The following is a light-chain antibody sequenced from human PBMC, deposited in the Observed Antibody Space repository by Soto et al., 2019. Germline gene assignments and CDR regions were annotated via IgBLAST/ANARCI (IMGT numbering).Light chain of an antibody. CDR2: WAS. Sequence: DLLLTPSPDFLAVALRPSSTIKCRSSQSVLFSSNDRNYLAWYQQRPGQPPKLLIYWASTRESGVPDRFSGSGSGTHFTLTISYLQAEDVTVYYCQQFFRTPLTFGGGTKVDTK. CDR1: QSVLFSSNDRNY. J-gene: IGKJ4*01. V-gene: IGKV4-1*01. CDR3: QQFFRTPLT.